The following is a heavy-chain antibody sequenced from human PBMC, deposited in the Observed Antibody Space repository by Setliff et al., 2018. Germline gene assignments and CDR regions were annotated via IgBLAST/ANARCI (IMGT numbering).Heavy chain of an antibody. V-gene: IGHV1-18*01. CDR2: ISIYNGNT. D-gene: IGHD1-1*01. J-gene: IGHJ6*03. CDR1: GFAFSSSG. CDR3: ARLTYNLYYYYQGV. Sequence: ASVKVSCKASGFAFSSSGISWVRQAPGQGLEWMGWISIYNGNTNYAQTFQDRVTMTTDTSTNTAYLDLRNLRSDDTAVYYCARLTYNLYYYYQGVWGKGTPVTVSS.